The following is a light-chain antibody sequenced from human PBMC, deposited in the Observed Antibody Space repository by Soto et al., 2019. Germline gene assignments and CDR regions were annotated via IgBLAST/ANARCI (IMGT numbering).Light chain of an antibody. Sequence: VLTQSPGTLSLSPGERATLSCRASQSVSSSYLAWYQQKPGQAPRLLIYGASSRATGIPDRFSGSGSGTDFTLPISRLEPEDFAVYYCQQYNTFGQGTKVDIK. J-gene: IGKJ1*01. V-gene: IGKV3-20*01. CDR1: QSVSSSY. CDR3: QQYNT. CDR2: GAS.